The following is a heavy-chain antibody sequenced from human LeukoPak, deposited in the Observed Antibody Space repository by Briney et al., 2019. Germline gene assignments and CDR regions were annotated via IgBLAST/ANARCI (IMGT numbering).Heavy chain of an antibody. J-gene: IGHJ6*02. CDR1: GFTFSSYA. CDR2: ISGSGGST. Sequence: GGSLRLSCAASGFTFSSYAMSWVRQAPGKGLEWVSAISGSGGSTYYADSVKGRFTISRDNSKSTLYLQMNSLRAEDTAVYYCAKDGRGAVAGDGAYYYYYYGMDVWGQGTTVTVSS. CDR3: AKDGRGAVAGDGAYYYYYYGMDV. V-gene: IGHV3-23*01. D-gene: IGHD6-19*01.